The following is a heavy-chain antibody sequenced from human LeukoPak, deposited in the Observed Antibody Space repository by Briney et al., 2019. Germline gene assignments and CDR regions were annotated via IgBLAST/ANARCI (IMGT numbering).Heavy chain of an antibody. V-gene: IGHV3-21*01. Sequence: GGSLRLSRAASGFTFSSYSMNWVRQAPGKGLEWVSSISSSSSYICYADSVKGRFTISRDNAKNSLYLQMNSLRAEDTAVYYCARTPRGAAAPGDRGYWGQGTLVTVSS. CDR2: ISSSSSYI. D-gene: IGHD6-13*01. CDR1: GFTFSSYS. J-gene: IGHJ4*02. CDR3: ARTPRGAAAPGDRGY.